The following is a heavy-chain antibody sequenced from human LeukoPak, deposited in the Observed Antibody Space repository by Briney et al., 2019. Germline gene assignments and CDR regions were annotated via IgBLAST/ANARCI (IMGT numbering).Heavy chain of an antibody. J-gene: IGHJ5*02. D-gene: IGHD2-2*01. CDR1: GYSFTSYW. CDR3: ARRPTIVPAEGGFDP. V-gene: IGHV5-51*01. CDR2: IYPGDSDT. Sequence: GESLKISCKGSGYSFTSYWIGWVRQMPGKGLEWMGIIYPGDSDTRYSPSFQGQVTISADKSISTAYLQWSSLKASDTAMYYCARRPTIVPAEGGFDPWGQGTLVTVSS.